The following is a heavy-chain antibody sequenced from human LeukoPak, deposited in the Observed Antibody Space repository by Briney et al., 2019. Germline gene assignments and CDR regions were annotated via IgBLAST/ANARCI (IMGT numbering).Heavy chain of an antibody. CDR2: IYYSGST. J-gene: IGHJ3*02. Sequence: TSETLSLTCTVSGGSISSSIYYCNWIRQPPGKGLEWIGYIYYSGSTYYSPSLKSRITISVDTSKNQFSLKLSSVTAADTAVYYCARHDIYPCGAFDIWGQGTMVTVSS. D-gene: IGHD3-3*02. CDR3: ARHDIYPCGAFDI. CDR1: GGSISSSIYY. V-gene: IGHV4-39*01.